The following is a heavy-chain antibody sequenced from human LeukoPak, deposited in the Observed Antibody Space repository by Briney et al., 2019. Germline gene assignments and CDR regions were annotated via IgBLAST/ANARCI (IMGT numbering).Heavy chain of an antibody. CDR2: IYYSGST. V-gene: IGHV4-39*01. CDR3: ARHGHCSSTSCSTYYYGMDV. Sequence: SETLSLTCTVSGGSISSSSYYWGWIRQPPGKGLEWIGRIYYSGSTYYNPSLKSRVTISVDTSKNQFSLKLSSVTAADTAVYYCARHGHCSSTSCSTYYYGMDVWGQGTTVTVSS. D-gene: IGHD2-2*02. CDR1: GGSISSSSYY. J-gene: IGHJ6*02.